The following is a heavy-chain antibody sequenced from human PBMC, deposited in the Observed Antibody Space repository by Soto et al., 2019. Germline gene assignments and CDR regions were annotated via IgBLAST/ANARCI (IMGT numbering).Heavy chain of an antibody. CDR3: ARDPFYADTPGWFDP. CDR2: MFYSGSP. Sequence: SETLSLTCNVSGGSIKSYYWSWIRQPPGRGLEWIGYMFYSGSPNYNPSLKSRVTISIDASKNQFSLKLSSVTAADTAMYYCARDPFYADTPGWFDPWGQGTLVTVS. D-gene: IGHD3-3*02. CDR1: GGSIKSYY. J-gene: IGHJ5*02. V-gene: IGHV4-59*01.